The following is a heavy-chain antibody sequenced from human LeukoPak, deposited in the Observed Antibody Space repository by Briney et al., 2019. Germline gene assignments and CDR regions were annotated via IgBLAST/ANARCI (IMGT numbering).Heavy chain of an antibody. Sequence: SETLSLTCTVSGYSISSGYYWGWIRQPPGKGLEWIGSIYHSGSTYYNPSLKSRVTISVDTSKNQFSPKLSSVTAADTAVYYCARGRGKGYYGSGSYFDYWGQGTLVTVSS. V-gene: IGHV4-38-2*02. CDR2: IYHSGST. CDR1: GYSISSGYY. D-gene: IGHD3-10*01. CDR3: ARGRGKGYYGSGSYFDY. J-gene: IGHJ4*02.